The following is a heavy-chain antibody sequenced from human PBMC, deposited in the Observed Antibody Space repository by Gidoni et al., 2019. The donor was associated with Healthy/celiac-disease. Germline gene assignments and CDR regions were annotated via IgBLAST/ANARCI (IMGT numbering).Heavy chain of an antibody. CDR1: GFTFSSYW. D-gene: IGHD4-17*01. CDR2: IKQDGSEK. V-gene: IGHV3-7*03. Sequence: EVQLVESGGGLVQPGGSLSLSCAASGFTFSSYWMSWVRQAPGKWLEWVANIKQDGSEKYYVDSVKGRFTISRDNAKNSLYLQMNSLRAEDTAVYYCAREVYGDYFSDYWGQGTLVTVSS. CDR3: AREVYGDYFSDY. J-gene: IGHJ4*02.